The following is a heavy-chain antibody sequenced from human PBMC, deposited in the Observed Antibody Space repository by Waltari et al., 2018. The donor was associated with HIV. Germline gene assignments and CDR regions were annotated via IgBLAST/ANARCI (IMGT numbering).Heavy chain of an antibody. CDR1: GYPLRYLS. V-gene: IGHV1-24*01. D-gene: IGHD2-15*01. CDR3: VTLYNESPLYSNF. Sequence: QLIQSTSALKRPGASVTISCQVSGYPLRYLSMQWVRQGRGQRLEWMGGFDPKNGKPVDSQRFWGRVSLAEDTSEDTAFLELNRLTSDDTAVYYCVTLYNESPLYSNFWGQGTLVTV. J-gene: IGHJ1*01. CDR2: FDPKNGKP.